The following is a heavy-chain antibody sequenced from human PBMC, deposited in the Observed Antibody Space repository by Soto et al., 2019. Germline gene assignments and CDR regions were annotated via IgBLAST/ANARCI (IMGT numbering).Heavy chain of an antibody. D-gene: IGHD6-19*01. V-gene: IGHV3-30-3*02. CDR1: GFTFSSYA. Sequence: PGGSLRLSCAASGFTFSSYAMHWVRQAPGKGLEWVAVISYDGSNKYYADSVRGRFTISRDNSNNTVYLQMNNLRAEDTAVYYCAKSQKWLVRGNWFDSWGQGSLVTVSS. J-gene: IGHJ5*01. CDR2: ISYDGSNK. CDR3: AKSQKWLVRGNWFDS.